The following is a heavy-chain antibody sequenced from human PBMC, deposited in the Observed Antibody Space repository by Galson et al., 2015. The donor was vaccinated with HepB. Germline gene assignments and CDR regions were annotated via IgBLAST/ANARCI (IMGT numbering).Heavy chain of an antibody. J-gene: IGHJ4*02. V-gene: IGHV3-30*03. CDR1: GFTFSSYG. CDR2: ISYDGSNK. D-gene: IGHD1-26*01. Sequence: SLRLSCAASGFTFSSYGMHWVRQAPGKGLEWVAVISYDGSNKYYADSVKGRFTISRDNSKNTLYLQMNSLRAEDTAVYYCASSVGARIYWGQGTLVTVSS. CDR3: ASSVGARIY.